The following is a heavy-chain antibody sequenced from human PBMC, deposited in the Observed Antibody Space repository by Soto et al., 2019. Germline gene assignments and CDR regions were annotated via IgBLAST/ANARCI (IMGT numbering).Heavy chain of an antibody. Sequence: EVQLVESGGGLVKPGGSLRLSCAASGFTFSSYSMNWVRQAPGKGLEWVSSISSSSSYIYYADSVKGRFTISRDNAKNSLYLQMNSMRAEDTAVYYCARGVVGATGHWFDPWGQGTLVTVSS. CDR3: ARGVVGATGHWFDP. J-gene: IGHJ5*02. CDR2: ISSSSSYI. CDR1: GFTFSSYS. V-gene: IGHV3-21*01. D-gene: IGHD1-26*01.